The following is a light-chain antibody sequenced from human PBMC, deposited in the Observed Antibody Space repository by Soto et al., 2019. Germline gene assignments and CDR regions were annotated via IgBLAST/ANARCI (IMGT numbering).Light chain of an antibody. V-gene: IGLV2-14*01. CDR3: SSYTSSSLYV. J-gene: IGLJ1*01. Sequence: QSALTQPASVSGSPGQSITSSCTGTSSDVGGYNYVSWYQQHPGKAPKLMIYEVSNRPSGVSNRFSGSKSGNTASLTISGLQAEDEADYYCSSYTSSSLYVFGTGTKVNVL. CDR2: EVS. CDR1: SSDVGGYNY.